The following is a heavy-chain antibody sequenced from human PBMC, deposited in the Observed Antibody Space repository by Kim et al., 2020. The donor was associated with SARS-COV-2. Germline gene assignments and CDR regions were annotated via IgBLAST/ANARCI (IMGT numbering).Heavy chain of an antibody. J-gene: IGHJ3*02. D-gene: IGHD2-15*01. V-gene: IGHV3-23*01. CDR1: GFTFGSYA. Sequence: GGSLRLSCAASGFTFGSYAMTWVRQAPGKGLEWVSIISGSGGSTYYADAVKGRFTISRDNSPHTLYLHMNTLIAEDPALSYFATARAVVHFAAAFDTLG. CDR2: ISGSGGST. CDR3: ATARAVVHFAAAFDT.